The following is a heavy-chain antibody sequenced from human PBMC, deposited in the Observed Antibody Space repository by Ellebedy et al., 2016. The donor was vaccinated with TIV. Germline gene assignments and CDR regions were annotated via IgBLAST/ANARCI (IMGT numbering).Heavy chain of an antibody. CDR3: ERVWYDDRGGGGRDHYYGMDV. D-gene: IGHD1-1*01. J-gene: IGHJ6*02. Sequence: GESLKISCEVSGFTFRSYGMHWARQAPGKGLEWVAVIWYDGGNKYYADAVKGRFIISRDNSKNTVYLQMNSLRVEDTAVYYCERVWYDDRGGGGRDHYYGMDVWGQGTTVTVSS. CDR1: GFTFRSYG. CDR2: IWYDGGNK. V-gene: IGHV3-33*01.